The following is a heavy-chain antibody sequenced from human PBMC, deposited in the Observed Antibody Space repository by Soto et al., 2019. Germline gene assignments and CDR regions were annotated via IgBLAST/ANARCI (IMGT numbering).Heavy chain of an antibody. D-gene: IGHD6-19*01. CDR2: IWYDGSNK. Sequence: GGSLRLSCAASGFTFSSYGMHWVRQAPGKGLEWVAVIWYDGSNKYYADSVKGRFTISRDNSKNTLYLQMNSLRAEDTAVYYCARMAVAGPGDYWGQGTLVTVSS. J-gene: IGHJ4*02. CDR3: ARMAVAGPGDY. CDR1: GFTFSSYG. V-gene: IGHV3-33*01.